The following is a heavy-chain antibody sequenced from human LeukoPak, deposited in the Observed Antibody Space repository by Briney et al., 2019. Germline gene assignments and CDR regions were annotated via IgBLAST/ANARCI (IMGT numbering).Heavy chain of an antibody. V-gene: IGHV3-74*03. Sequence: GGSLRLSCAASGFTIGRYWMHWVRQAPGKGLVWVSRSEGDDSTTTYADSVKGRFTVSRDTAKNTLYLQMNSLRVEDTAVYYCAKLDWLDPCGQGTLVTVSP. CDR3: AKLDWLDP. CDR2: SEGDDSTT. CDR1: GFTIGRYW. J-gene: IGHJ5*02.